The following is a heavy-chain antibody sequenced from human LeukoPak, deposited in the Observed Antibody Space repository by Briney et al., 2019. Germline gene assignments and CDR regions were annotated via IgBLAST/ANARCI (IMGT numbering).Heavy chain of an antibody. D-gene: IGHD6-13*01. CDR3: ARRVASANDAFDI. V-gene: IGHV3-21*01. Sequence: GGSLRLSCAVSGFTFSSYSMNWVRQAPGKGLEWVSSISSGSTYIYYGDSLKGRFTISRDNAKNSLYLQMNSLRAEDTAVYYCARRVASANDAFDIWGQGTMVTVSS. CDR2: ISSGSTYI. J-gene: IGHJ3*02. CDR1: GFTFSSYS.